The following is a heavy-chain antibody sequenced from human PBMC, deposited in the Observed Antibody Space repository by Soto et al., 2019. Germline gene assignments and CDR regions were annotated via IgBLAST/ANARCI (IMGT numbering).Heavy chain of an antibody. J-gene: IGHJ6*03. CDR1: GFSLSTSGVG. D-gene: IGHD3-3*01. CDR2: IYWDDDK. Sequence: SGPTLVNPTQTLTLTCTFSGFSLSTSGVGVGWIRQPPGKALEWLALIYWDDDKRYSPSLKSRLTITKDTSKNQVVLTMTNMDPVDTATYSCANSLITFFGVVTTYYFSSSMDVGGKGTAVTVS. CDR3: ANSLITFFGVVTTYYFSSSMDV. V-gene: IGHV2-5*02.